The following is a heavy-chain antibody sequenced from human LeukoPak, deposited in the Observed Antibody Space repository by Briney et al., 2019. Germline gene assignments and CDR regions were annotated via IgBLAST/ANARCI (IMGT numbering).Heavy chain of an antibody. V-gene: IGHV3-21*01. CDR1: GFTLSSYS. CDR3: ARRRTARAFDY. CDR2: ISSSSSYM. D-gene: IGHD5-18*01. Sequence: GGSLRLSCAASGFTLSSYSMNWVRQAPGKGLEWVSSISSSSSYMYYADSVKGRFTISRDNAKNSLYLQMNSLRAEDTAVYYCARRRTARAFDYWGQGTLVTVSS. J-gene: IGHJ4*02.